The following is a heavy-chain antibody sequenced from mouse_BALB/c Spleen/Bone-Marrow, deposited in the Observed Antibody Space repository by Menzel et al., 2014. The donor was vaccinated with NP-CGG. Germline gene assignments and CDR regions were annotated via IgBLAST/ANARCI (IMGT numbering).Heavy chain of an antibody. CDR3: ARINGYDC. J-gene: IGHJ2*01. D-gene: IGHD2-2*01. V-gene: IGHV1S81*02. CDR2: MDPNTGRT. Sequence: QVQLQQSGAELVKPGASVKLSCKASGYTFTSYWMHWVKQRPGQGLEWIGEMDPNTGRTDYNKKFKSQVSLTVDKSSSTACMHLSSLTSEDSAVYYCARINGYDCWGQGTTLTVSS. CDR1: GYTFTSYW.